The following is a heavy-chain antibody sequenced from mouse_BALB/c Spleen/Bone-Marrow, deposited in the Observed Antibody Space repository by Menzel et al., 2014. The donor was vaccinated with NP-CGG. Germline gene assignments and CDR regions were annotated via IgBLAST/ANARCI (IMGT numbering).Heavy chain of an antibody. Sequence: VQLQQSGPGLVAPSQSLSITCTVSGFSLTDYGVNWVRQPPGKNLEWLGMIWGDGSTDYNSALKSRLSISKDNPQSQVFLKMNSLETDDTARYYCARDLYYYGFDYWGQGTTLTVSS. J-gene: IGHJ2*01. D-gene: IGHD1-1*01. CDR1: GFSLTDYG. V-gene: IGHV2-6-7*01. CDR2: IWGDGST. CDR3: ARDLYYYGFDY.